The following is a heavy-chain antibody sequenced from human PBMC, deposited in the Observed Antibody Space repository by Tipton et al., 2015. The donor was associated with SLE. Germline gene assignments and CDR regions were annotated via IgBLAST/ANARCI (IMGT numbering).Heavy chain of an antibody. V-gene: IGHV3-30*04. CDR2: ISYDGSNK. CDR3: AREGFGVGAFDI. J-gene: IGHJ3*02. Sequence: SLRLSCAASGFTFSSYVMHWVRQAPGKGLEWVAVISYDGSNKYYADSVKGRFTISRDNSKNTLYLQMNSLRAEDTAAYYCAREGFGVGAFDIWGQGTMVTVSS. CDR1: GFTFSSYV. D-gene: IGHD3-10*01.